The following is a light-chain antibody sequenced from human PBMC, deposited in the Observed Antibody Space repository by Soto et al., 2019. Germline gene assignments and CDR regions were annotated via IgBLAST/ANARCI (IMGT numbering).Light chain of an antibody. CDR1: QSVGGN. V-gene: IGKV3-15*01. J-gene: IGKJ2*01. Sequence: EIFMAQSPATLSVSAGERATLSCRASQSVGGNIAWYQQSPGQAPRLLIYATSTRATGIPARFSGRGSGTEFTLTISSLQSEDSAVYYCQQYNDWPNYTFGQGTKLEIK. CDR3: QQYNDWPNYT. CDR2: ATS.